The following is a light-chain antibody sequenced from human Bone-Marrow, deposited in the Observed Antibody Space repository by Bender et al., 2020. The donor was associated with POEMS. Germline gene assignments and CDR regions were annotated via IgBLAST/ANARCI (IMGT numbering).Light chain of an antibody. V-gene: IGLV1-44*01. CDR1: SSNFGNNA. Sequence: QSVLTQPPSASGTPGQRVTISCSGTSSNFGNNAANWYQHVPGTAPKLLIYSNNQRPSGVPDRFSASASGTSASLAISGLHSDDEADYYCSSWDASLNGWVFGGGTKLTVL. CDR3: SSWDASLNGWV. J-gene: IGLJ3*02. CDR2: SNN.